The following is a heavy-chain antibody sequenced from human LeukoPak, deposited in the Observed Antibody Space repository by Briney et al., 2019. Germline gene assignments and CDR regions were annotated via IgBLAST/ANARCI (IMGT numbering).Heavy chain of an antibody. V-gene: IGHV4-59*01. CDR1: GGSISSYY. CDR2: IYYSGST. J-gene: IGHJ4*02. Sequence: SETLSLTCTVSGGSISSYYWSWIRQPPGKGLEWIGYIYYSGSTNYNPSLKSRVTISVDTSKNQFSLKLSSVTAADTAVYYCARVHSLAGTLSKIDYWGQGTLVTVSS. CDR3: ARVHSLAGTLSKIDY. D-gene: IGHD6-13*01.